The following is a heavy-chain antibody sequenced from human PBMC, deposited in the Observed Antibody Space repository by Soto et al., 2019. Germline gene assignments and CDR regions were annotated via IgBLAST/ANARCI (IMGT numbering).Heavy chain of an antibody. V-gene: IGHV1-69*12. D-gene: IGHD5-12*01. CDR3: VSVVAIPGYPDN. Sequence: QVQLVQSGAEVRQPASSVKVSCKTSGGTFSSYAISWLRQAPGQGLEWMGGIVPIVDTSTYAQKFQGRVTITANESTSTAYMELSSLRSDDTAIYYCVSVVAIPGYPDNWGQGTLVTVSS. J-gene: IGHJ4*02. CDR1: GGTFSSYA. CDR2: IVPIVDTS.